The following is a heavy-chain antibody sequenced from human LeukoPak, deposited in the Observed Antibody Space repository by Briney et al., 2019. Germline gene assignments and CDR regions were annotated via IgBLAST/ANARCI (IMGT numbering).Heavy chain of an antibody. J-gene: IGHJ3*02. V-gene: IGHV3-33*06. CDR2: IWYDGSNK. D-gene: IGHD3-22*01. CDR3: AKDYDSSGWAAFDI. CDR1: GFTFSTYG. Sequence: GGSLRLSCAASGFTFSTYGMHWVRQAPGKGLEWVAVIWYDGSNKFYADSVKGRFTISRDNSKNTLNLQMNSLRAEDTAVYYCAKDYDSSGWAAFDIWGQGTMVTVSS.